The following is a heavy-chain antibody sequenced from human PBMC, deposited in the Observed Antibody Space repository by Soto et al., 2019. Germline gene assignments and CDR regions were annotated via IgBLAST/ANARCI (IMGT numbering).Heavy chain of an antibody. CDR2: IWYDGSNK. J-gene: IGHJ4*02. Sequence: QVQLVESGGGVVQPGRSLRLSCAASGFTFSSYGMHWVRQAPGKGLEWVAVIWYDGSNKYYADSVKGRFTISRDNSKNTLYLQMNSLRAEDTAVYYCARGKYGDYDPYYWGQGTLVTVSS. CDR3: ARGKYGDYDPYY. D-gene: IGHD4-17*01. V-gene: IGHV3-33*01. CDR1: GFTFSSYG.